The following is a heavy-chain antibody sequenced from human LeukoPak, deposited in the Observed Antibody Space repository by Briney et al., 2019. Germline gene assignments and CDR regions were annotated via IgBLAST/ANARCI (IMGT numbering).Heavy chain of an antibody. D-gene: IGHD1-1*01. J-gene: IGHJ3*02. Sequence: ASVKVSCKASGYTFTNYGISWVRQAPGQGLEWMGWISAYNGNTNYAQNLQGRVTTTTDTSTSTGYMELRSLRSDDTAVYYCARDSDNWNEFNAFDIWGQGTMVTVSS. CDR3: ARDSDNWNEFNAFDI. CDR2: ISAYNGNT. CDR1: GYTFTNYG. V-gene: IGHV1-18*01.